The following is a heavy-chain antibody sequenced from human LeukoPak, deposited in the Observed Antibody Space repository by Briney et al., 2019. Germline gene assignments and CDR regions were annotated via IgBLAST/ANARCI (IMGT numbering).Heavy chain of an antibody. Sequence: PSETLSLTCTVSGNSFGDYYWSWIRQPDGKGLEWIGRIYTSGSTTYNPSLKSRVTMSVDTSKSQFSLNLMSVTAADTAVYYCTRDTGTTGEVKFDPWGQGTLVTVSS. CDR1: GNSFGDYY. J-gene: IGHJ5*02. CDR2: IYTSGST. D-gene: IGHD4-17*01. V-gene: IGHV4-4*07. CDR3: TRDTGTTGEVKFDP.